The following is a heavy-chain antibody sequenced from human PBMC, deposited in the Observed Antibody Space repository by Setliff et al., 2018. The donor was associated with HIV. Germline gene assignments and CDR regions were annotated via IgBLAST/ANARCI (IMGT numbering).Heavy chain of an antibody. D-gene: IGHD4-17*01. CDR1: GYTFTSYH. J-gene: IGHJ4*02. CDR2: INPSGGST. V-gene: IGHV1-46*01. Sequence: GASVKVSCKASGYTFTSYHMYWVRQAPGQGLEWMGAINPSGGSTRYAQKFQGRVTMTRDTSTSTVYMELTSLRSEDTATYYCAREPPRRPGTVTGDYWGQGTLVTVSS. CDR3: AREPPRRPGTVTGDY.